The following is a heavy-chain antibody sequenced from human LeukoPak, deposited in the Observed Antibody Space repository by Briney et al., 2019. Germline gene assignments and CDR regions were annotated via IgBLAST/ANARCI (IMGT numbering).Heavy chain of an antibody. CDR3: TRSGGYYDSFLFDY. D-gene: IGHD3-22*01. J-gene: IGHJ4*02. Sequence: GGSLRLSCTASGFTFGDYAMSWVRQAPGKGLEWVGFIRSKAYGGTTEYAASVKGRFTISRDDSKSIAYLQMNSLKTEDTAVYYCTRSGGYYDSFLFDYWGQGTLVTVSS. CDR1: GFTFGDYA. V-gene: IGHV3-49*04. CDR2: IRSKAYGGTT.